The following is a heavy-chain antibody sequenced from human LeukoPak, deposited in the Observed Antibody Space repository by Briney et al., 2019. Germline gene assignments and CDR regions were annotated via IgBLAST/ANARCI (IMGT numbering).Heavy chain of an antibody. CDR3: ARARGATTVDY. V-gene: IGHV3-21*01. Sequence: GRSLRLSCAASGFTFASYTMNCVRQAPGKGLEWVSSISSSSSYIYYADSVKGRFTISRDNAKNSLYLQMNSLRAEDTAVYYCARARGATTVDYWGQGTLVTVSS. J-gene: IGHJ4*02. D-gene: IGHD1-26*01. CDR1: GFTFASYT. CDR2: ISSSSSYI.